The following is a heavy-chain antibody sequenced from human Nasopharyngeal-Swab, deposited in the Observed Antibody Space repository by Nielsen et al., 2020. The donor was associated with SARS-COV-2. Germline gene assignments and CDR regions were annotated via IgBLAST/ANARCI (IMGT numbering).Heavy chain of an antibody. Sequence: LRISCAVSGGSISSYYWSWIRQPPGKGLEWIGYIYYSGSTNYNPSLKSRVTISVDTSKNQFSLKLSSVTAADTAVYYCARDKVYCSGGSCYPYNWFDPWGQGTLVTVSS. J-gene: IGHJ5*02. V-gene: IGHV4-59*01. CDR1: GGSISSYY. CDR2: IYYSGST. CDR3: ARDKVYCSGGSCYPYNWFDP. D-gene: IGHD2-15*01.